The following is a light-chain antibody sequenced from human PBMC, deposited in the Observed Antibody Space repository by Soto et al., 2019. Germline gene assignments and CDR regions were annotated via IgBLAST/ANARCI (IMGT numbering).Light chain of an antibody. J-gene: IGKJ1*01. CDR3: QQYNNWPKT. CDR1: QSVSSN. V-gene: IGKV3-15*01. Sequence: EIVMTQSPATLSVSPGERATLSCRASQSVSSNLAWYQQKPGQAPRLLIYGASTMATGIPGRFSGSGSGTEFTLTISSLQSEDFAVYYCQQYNNWPKTFGQGTKVEIK. CDR2: GAS.